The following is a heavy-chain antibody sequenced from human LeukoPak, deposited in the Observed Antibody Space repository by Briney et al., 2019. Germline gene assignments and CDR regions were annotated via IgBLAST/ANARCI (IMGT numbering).Heavy chain of an antibody. CDR2: ISGSGGST. CDR1: GFTFSSYA. CDR3: AREYCSGGSCYSCNWFDP. Sequence: GGSLRLSCAASGFTFSSYAMSWVRQAPGKGLEWVSAISGSGGSTYYADSVKGRFTISRDNAKNSLYLQMNSLRAEDTAVYYCAREYCSGGSCYSCNWFDPWGQGTLVTVSS. D-gene: IGHD2-15*01. V-gene: IGHV3-23*01. J-gene: IGHJ5*02.